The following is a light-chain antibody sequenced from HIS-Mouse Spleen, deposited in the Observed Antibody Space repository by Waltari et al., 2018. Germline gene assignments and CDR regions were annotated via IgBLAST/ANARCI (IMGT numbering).Light chain of an antibody. V-gene: IGLV2-23*01. Sequence: LTQPPSVSVSPGQTASITCTGTSSDVGSYNLVSWYQQHPGKAPKLMIYEGSKRPSGVSNRFSGSKSGNTASLTISGLQAEDEADYYCCSYAGSSTVVFGGGTKLTVL. CDR3: CSYAGSSTVV. J-gene: IGLJ2*01. CDR1: SSDVGSYNL. CDR2: EGS.